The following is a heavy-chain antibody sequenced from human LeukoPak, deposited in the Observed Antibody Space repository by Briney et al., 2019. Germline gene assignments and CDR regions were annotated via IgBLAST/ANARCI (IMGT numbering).Heavy chain of an antibody. J-gene: IGHJ4*02. CDR3: AGLRSTVAWASFDY. CDR1: GSISSYY. V-gene: IGHV4-59*08. CDR2: SYFTGNP. Sequence: SETLSLTCIVSGSISSYYWTWIRQPPGKGLEWIGHSYFTGNPNYNPSLKSRATISVDPPKNQFSLKLTSVTAADTAVYYCAGLRSTVAWASFDYWGQGTLVTVSS. D-gene: IGHD4-23*01.